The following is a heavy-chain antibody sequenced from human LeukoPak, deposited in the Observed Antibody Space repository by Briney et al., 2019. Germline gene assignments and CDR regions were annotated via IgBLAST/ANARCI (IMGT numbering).Heavy chain of an antibody. CDR3: ARDPGVFSSWYVFPGNWFDP. J-gene: IGHJ5*02. CDR1: GFTFSSYG. D-gene: IGHD6-13*01. V-gene: IGHV3-21*01. CDR2: ISSSSSYI. Sequence: PGGSLRLSCAASGFTFSSYGMNWVRQAPGKGLEWVSSISSSSSYIYYADSVKGRFTISRDNAKNSLYLQMNSLRAEDTAVYYCARDPGVFSSWYVFPGNWFDPWGQGTLVTVSS.